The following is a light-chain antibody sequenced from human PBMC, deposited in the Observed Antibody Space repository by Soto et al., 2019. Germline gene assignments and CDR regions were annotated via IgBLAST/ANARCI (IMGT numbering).Light chain of an antibody. Sequence: EIVMTQSPATLSVSPGERATLSCRASQSVSSNLAWYQQKPGHAPRLLIYGASTRATGIPARFSGSGSGTEFTLTISSLQSEDFEVYYCQQYNNWPPAWTFGQGTQVEIK. CDR1: QSVSSN. J-gene: IGKJ1*01. CDR2: GAS. CDR3: QQYNNWPPAWT. V-gene: IGKV3-15*01.